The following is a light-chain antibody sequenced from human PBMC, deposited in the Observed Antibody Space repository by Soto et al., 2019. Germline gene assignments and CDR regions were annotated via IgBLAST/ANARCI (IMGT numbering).Light chain of an antibody. CDR1: QYIGSN. J-gene: IGKJ4*01. V-gene: IGKV3-15*01. CDR2: GAS. CDR3: QQYNSWPLT. Sequence: EIVMTQSPATLSVSPGERATLSCRASQYIGSNLAWYQQKPGQAPRLLIYGASTRATGIPARFSGSGSGTEFTLTISSLQSEDFAVYYCQQYNSWPLTFGGGTKVDIK.